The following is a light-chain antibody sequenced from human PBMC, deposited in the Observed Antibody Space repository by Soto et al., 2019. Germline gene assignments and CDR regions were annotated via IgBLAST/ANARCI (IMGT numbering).Light chain of an antibody. CDR2: KAS. CDR3: MQGTHWPPT. CDR1: HSLVYSDGNAY. J-gene: IGKJ1*01. V-gene: IGKV2-30*01. Sequence: DVVMTQSPLSLPVTLGQPASISCRSSHSLVYSDGNAYLCWFQQRPGQSPRRLIYKASNRDSGVPDRFSGSGSGTDFTLQINRVEAEDVGIYSCMQGTHWPPTFGRGTRVEIK.